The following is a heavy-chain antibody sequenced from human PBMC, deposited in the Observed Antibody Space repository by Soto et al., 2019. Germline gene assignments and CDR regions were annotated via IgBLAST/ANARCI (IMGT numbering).Heavy chain of an antibody. D-gene: IGHD3-3*01. V-gene: IGHV1-18*01. CDR2: ISAYNGNT. CDR3: ARVGAEYYDFWSGLVGAPYYYYYYMDV. CDR1: GYTFTRYG. J-gene: IGHJ6*03. Sequence: GASVKVSCKASGYTFTRYGISWVRHAPGQGLEWMGWISAYNGNTNYAQKPQGRVTMTTDTSTSTAYMELRSLRSDDTAVYYCARVGAEYYDFWSGLVGAPYYYYYYMDVWGKGTTVTVSS.